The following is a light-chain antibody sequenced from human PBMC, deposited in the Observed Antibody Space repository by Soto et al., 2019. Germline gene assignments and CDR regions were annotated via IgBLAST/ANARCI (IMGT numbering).Light chain of an antibody. V-gene: IGLV2-14*01. CDR2: DVS. CDR1: SSDVGDYNY. CDR3: SSYTSTSNYV. Sequence: QSVLTQPASVSGSPGQSITISCTGTSSDVGDYNYVSWYQQHPGKAHKLMIYDVSNRPSGVSNRFSGSKSGNTASLTISGLQAEDEADYYYSSYTSTSNYVFGTGTKVTVL. J-gene: IGLJ1*01.